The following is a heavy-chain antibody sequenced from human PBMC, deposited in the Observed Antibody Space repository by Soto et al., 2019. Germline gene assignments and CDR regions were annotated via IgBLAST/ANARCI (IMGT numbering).Heavy chain of an antibody. Sequence: QVQLVQSGGEVKKPGASVTVSCKASGYTFINYHITWVRQAPGQALEWMAWINTYNGMTDYTQRLQGRVTMTRDTSTSTAYMELRNLGSDDTAVYFCAKSPRGEMATDWGQGTLVTVSS. D-gene: IGHD5-12*01. CDR2: INTYNGMT. V-gene: IGHV1-18*01. CDR3: AKSPRGEMATD. CDR1: GYTFINYH. J-gene: IGHJ4*02.